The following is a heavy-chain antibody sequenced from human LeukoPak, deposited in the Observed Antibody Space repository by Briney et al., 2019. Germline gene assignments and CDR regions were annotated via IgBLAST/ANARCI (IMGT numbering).Heavy chain of an antibody. V-gene: IGHV1-18*01. Sequence: ASVKVSCKASGYTFTSYGISWVRQAPGQGLEWMGWISANNGNTNYAQKLQGRVTMTTDTSTSTAYMELSSLRSDDTAVYYCARDTEWEKNPDYFDYWGQGTLVTVSS. CDR3: ARDTEWEKNPDYFDY. CDR1: GYTFTSYG. J-gene: IGHJ4*02. D-gene: IGHD1-26*01. CDR2: ISANNGNT.